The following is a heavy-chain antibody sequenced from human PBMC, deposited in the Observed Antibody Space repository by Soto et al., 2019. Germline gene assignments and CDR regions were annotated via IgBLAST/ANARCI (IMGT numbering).Heavy chain of an antibody. CDR3: AKDLYGIITRPGRSFDL. V-gene: IGHV3-23*01. D-gene: IGHD2-8*01. CDR2: ISGSGGST. J-gene: IGHJ2*01. Sequence: GGSLRLSCAASGFTFSSYAMSWVRQAPGKGLEWVSAISGSGGSTYYADSVKGRFTISRDNSKNTLYLQMNSLRAEDTAVYYCAKDLYGIITRPGRSFDLCGRGTLVTGSS. CDR1: GFTFSSYA.